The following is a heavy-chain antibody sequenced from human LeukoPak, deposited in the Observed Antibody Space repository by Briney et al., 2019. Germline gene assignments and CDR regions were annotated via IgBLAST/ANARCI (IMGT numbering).Heavy chain of an antibody. D-gene: IGHD1-14*01. J-gene: IGHJ4*02. Sequence: PGGSLRLSCAASGFTVSSNYMSWVRQAPGKGLEWVSVIYSGGSTYYADSVKGRFTNSRDNSKNTLYLQMNSLRAEDTAVYYCARDIRNKRAGYFDYWGQGTLVTVSS. CDR1: GFTVSSNY. CDR2: IYSGGST. V-gene: IGHV3-53*01. CDR3: ARDIRNKRAGYFDY.